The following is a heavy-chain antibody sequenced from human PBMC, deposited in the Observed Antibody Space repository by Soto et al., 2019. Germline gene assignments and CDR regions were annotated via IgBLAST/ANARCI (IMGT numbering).Heavy chain of an antibody. CDR1: GFTFSSYG. V-gene: IGHV3-33*01. J-gene: IGHJ4*02. CDR2: IWFDGSNK. Sequence: QVQLVESGGGVVQPGRSLRLSCAASGFTFSSYGMHWVRQAPGKGLEWVAVIWFDGSNKFYADSVKGRFTISRDNSKKTVSLPMNSLRDEDSAAYYCATTGPYWGQGTLVTVSS. CDR3: ATTGPY.